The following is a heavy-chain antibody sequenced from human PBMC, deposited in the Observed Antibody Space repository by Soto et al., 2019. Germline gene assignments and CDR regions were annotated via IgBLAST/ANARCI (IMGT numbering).Heavy chain of an antibody. CDR3: ARGGWYRDY. V-gene: IGHV4-59*01. J-gene: IGHJ4*02. Sequence: QVQLQESGPRLVKPSETLSLTCTVSGDSMSGSYWSWIRQTPGKGLECIGYIYYSDSTNYNPSLKSRVTISIDTSKSQFSLKLSSVTAADTAIYYCARGGWYRDYWGQGTLVTVSS. CDR2: IYYSDST. CDR1: GDSMSGSY. D-gene: IGHD2-15*01.